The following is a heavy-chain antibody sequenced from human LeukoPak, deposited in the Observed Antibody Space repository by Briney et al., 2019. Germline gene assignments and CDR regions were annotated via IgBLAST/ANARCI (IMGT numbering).Heavy chain of an antibody. CDR3: ARAGGYNWFDP. CDR2: IIPILGIA. D-gene: IGHD3-10*01. Sequence: SVKVSCKASGGTFISYAISWVRQAPGQGLEWMGRIIPILGIANYAQKFQGRVTITADKSTSTAYMELSSLRSEDTAVYYCARAGGYNWFDPWGQGTLVTVSS. V-gene: IGHV1-69*04. CDR1: GGTFISYA. J-gene: IGHJ5*02.